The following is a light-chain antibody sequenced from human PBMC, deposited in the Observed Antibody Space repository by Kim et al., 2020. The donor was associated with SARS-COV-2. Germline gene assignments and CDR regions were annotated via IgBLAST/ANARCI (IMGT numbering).Light chain of an antibody. Sequence: PGERATLACRASQSVSSNLAWYQQKPGQAPRLLIYGASTRATGIPARFSGSGSGTEFTLTISSLQSEDFAVYYCQQYNNWPPLFTFGPGTKVDIK. CDR2: GAS. V-gene: IGKV3-15*01. CDR3: QQYNNWPPLFT. CDR1: QSVSSN. J-gene: IGKJ3*01.